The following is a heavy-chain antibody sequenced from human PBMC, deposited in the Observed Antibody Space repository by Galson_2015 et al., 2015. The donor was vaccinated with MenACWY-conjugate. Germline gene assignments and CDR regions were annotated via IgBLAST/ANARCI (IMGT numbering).Heavy chain of an antibody. Sequence: SLRLSCAASGFTFSTYWMSWVRQAPGKGLEWVANIKQDRGEKYYVDSVKGRFTISRDNAKNSLYLQMDSLRAEDTAVYYCARLARLLEVPITMGGYFGMDVWGQGTTVSVSS. V-gene: IGHV3-7*03. CDR3: ARLARLLEVPITMGGYFGMDV. CDR1: GFTFSTYW. CDR2: IKQDRGEK. D-gene: IGHD3-10*01. J-gene: IGHJ6*02.